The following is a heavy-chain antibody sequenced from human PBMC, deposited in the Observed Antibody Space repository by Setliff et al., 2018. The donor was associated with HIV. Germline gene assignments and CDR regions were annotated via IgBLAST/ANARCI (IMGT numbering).Heavy chain of an antibody. CDR1: GGSISSNY. Sequence: PSETLSLTCTVSGGSISSNYWSWLRQPPGKGLEWIGHIYYSGSTNYNPSLKSRVTISVDTSRNQFSLNLSSVTAADTAVYYCAAGGLRYCDWLLEWGQGTLVTVSS. D-gene: IGHD3-9*01. CDR3: AAGGLRYCDWLLE. V-gene: IGHV4-59*03. J-gene: IGHJ4*02. CDR2: IYYSGST.